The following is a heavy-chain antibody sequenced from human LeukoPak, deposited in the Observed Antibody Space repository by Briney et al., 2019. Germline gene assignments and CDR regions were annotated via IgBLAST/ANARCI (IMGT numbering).Heavy chain of an antibody. D-gene: IGHD3-10*01. Sequence: GKSLRLSCAASGFTFGSFNMNWVRQAPGKGLEWVSYISGGSSTIYYADSVKGRFTISRDNSKNSLCLQMNSLTDEDTAVYYCARGYGYFDSWGQGNLVTVSS. V-gene: IGHV3-48*02. CDR1: GFTFGSFN. CDR2: ISGGSSTI. CDR3: ARGYGYFDS. J-gene: IGHJ4*02.